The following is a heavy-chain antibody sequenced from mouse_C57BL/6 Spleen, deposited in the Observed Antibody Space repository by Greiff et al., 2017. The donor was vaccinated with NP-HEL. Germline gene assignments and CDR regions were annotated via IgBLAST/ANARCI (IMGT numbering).Heavy chain of an antibody. Sequence: QVQLQQPGAELVKPGASVKLSCKASGYTFTSYWMHWVKQRPGQGLEWIGMIHPNSGSTNYNEKFKSKATLTVDKSSSTAYIQLSSLTSEDSAVYYCASGPGTDLGRCFAYWGQGTLVTVSA. V-gene: IGHV1-64*01. D-gene: IGHD4-1*01. CDR3: ASGPGTDLGRCFAY. J-gene: IGHJ3*01. CDR1: GYTFTSYW. CDR2: IHPNSGST.